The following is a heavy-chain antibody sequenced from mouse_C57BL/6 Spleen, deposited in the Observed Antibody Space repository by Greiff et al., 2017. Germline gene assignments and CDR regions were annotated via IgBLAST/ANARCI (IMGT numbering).Heavy chain of an antibody. V-gene: IGHV1-69*01. CDR1: GYTFTSYW. CDR2: IDPSDSYT. Sequence: QVQLQQPGAELVMPGASVKLSCKASGYTFTSYWMHWVKQRPGQGLEWIGEIDPSDSYTNYNQKFKGKSTLTVDKSSSTAYMQLSSLTSEDSAVYDCATYYSNYFDYWGQGTTLTVSS. CDR3: ATYYSNYFDY. D-gene: IGHD2-5*01. J-gene: IGHJ2*01.